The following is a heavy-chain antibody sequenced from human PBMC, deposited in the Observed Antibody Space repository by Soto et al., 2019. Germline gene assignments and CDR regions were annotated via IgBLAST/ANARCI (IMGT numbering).Heavy chain of an antibody. CDR2: ISSNGGST. CDR3: VKGGAWLSTLYYYYYGMDV. V-gene: IGHV3-64D*08. D-gene: IGHD3-22*01. J-gene: IGHJ6*02. Sequence: GGSLRLSCSASGFTFSSYAMHWVRQAPGKGLEYVSAISSNGGSTYYADSVKGRFTISRDNSKNTLYLQMSSLRAEDTAVYYCVKGGAWLSTLYYYYYGMDVWGQGTTVTVSS. CDR1: GFTFSSYA.